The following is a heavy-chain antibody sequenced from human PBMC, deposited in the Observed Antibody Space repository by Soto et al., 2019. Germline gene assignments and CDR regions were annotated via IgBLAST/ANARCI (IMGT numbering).Heavy chain of an antibody. J-gene: IGHJ4*02. CDR3: ARGRVPKF. CDR2: INHSGST. Sequence: QVQLQQWGAGLLKPSETLSLTCAVYGGSFSGYYWSWIRQPPGKGLEWIGEINHSGSTNYNPSLXSXVXXSVATSKNQFSLKLSSVTAADTAVYYCARGRVPKFWGQGTLVTVSS. V-gene: IGHV4-34*01. D-gene: IGHD2-2*01. CDR1: GGSFSGYY.